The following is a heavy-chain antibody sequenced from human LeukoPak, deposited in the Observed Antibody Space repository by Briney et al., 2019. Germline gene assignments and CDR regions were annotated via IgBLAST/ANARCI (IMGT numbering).Heavy chain of an antibody. D-gene: IGHD4-11*01. CDR2: ISNNGGNT. V-gene: IGHV3-64*02. CDR3: ARPLTSYSSSFSDVLDV. CDR1: GFTFGIYA. J-gene: IGHJ3*01. Sequence: PGGSLRLSCAASGFTFGIYAMHWVRQAPGKGLEHVSAISNNGGNTYYADSVKGRFTISRDNSKYTRFLQMGSLRAEDMAVYYCARPLTSYSSSFSDVLDVWGHRSMVTVSS.